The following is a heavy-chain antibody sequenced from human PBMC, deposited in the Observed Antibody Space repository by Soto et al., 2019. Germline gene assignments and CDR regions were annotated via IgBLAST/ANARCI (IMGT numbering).Heavy chain of an antibody. D-gene: IGHD1-26*01. J-gene: IGHJ4*02. CDR1: GYTFTGYY. CDR3: ARSTRSDGVGLPGPFDY. V-gene: IGHV1-2*04. CDR2: INPNGGGT. Sequence: ASVKVSCKASGYTFTGYYMHWVRQAPGQGLEWMGWINPNGGGTNYAQKFQGWVTMTRDTSISTAYMELSRLRSDDTAVYYCARSTRSDGVGLPGPFDYWGQGTLVTVSS.